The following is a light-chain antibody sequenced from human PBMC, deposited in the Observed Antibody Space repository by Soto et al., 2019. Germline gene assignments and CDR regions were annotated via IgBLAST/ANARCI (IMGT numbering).Light chain of an antibody. J-gene: IGKJ1*01. V-gene: IGKV1-5*03. CDR3: QKYNTYSEA. CDR2: KAS. Sequence: DIQMTQSPSTLSVSVGDRVTITCRASQTISSWLAWYQQKPGKAPKLLIYKASTLKSGVTSRFRDSGSGTEFTLGISILQPDHCAHDYCQKYNTYSEAFGQGTKVDLK. CDR1: QTISSW.